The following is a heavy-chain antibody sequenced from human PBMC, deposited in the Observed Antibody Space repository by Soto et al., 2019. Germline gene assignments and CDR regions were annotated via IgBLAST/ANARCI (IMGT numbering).Heavy chain of an antibody. Sequence: SSETLSLTCTVSGGSISSYYWSWIRQPAGKGLEWIGRIYTSGSTNYNPSLKSRVTMSVDTSKNQFSLKLSSVTAADTAVYYCARDLPGIAARGENNWFDPWGQGTLVTVSS. CDR3: ARDLPGIAARGENNWFDP. CDR2: IYTSGST. D-gene: IGHD6-6*01. CDR1: GGSISSYY. J-gene: IGHJ5*02. V-gene: IGHV4-4*07.